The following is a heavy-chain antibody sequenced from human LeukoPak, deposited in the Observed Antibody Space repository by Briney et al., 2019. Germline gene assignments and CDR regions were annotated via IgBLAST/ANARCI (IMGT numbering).Heavy chain of an antibody. D-gene: IGHD3-10*01. CDR2: INAGNGNT. J-gene: IGHJ4*02. V-gene: IGHV1-3*01. CDR1: GYTFTSYA. CDR3: ARGDYYGSGRGVDY. Sequence: ASVTVSCKASGYTFTSYAMHWVRQAPGQRLEWMGWINAGNGNTKYSQKFQARVTITRDTSASTAYMELSSLRSEDTAVYYCARGDYYGSGRGVDYWGQGTLVTVSS.